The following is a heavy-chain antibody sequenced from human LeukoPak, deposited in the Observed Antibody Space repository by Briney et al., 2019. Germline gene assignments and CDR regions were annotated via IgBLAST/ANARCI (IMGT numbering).Heavy chain of an antibody. D-gene: IGHD1-7*01. CDR2: ISAYNGNT. CDR3: ARVVELGACFDY. V-gene: IGHV1-18*01. Sequence: ASVKVSCKASGGTFSSYAISWVRQAPGQGLEWMGWISAYNGNTNYAQKLQGRVTMTTDTSTSTAYMELRSLRSDDTAVYYCARVVELGACFDYWGQGTLVTVSS. CDR1: GGTFSSYA. J-gene: IGHJ4*02.